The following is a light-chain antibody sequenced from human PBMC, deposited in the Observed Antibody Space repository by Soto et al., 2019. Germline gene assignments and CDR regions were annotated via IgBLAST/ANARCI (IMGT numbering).Light chain of an antibody. J-gene: IGKJ1*01. Sequence: MAQSPATLSVSPGERVTLSCRASQSVSSNLAWYQQKPGKGPKLLIYKASSLESGVPSRFSGSGSGTEFTLTISSLQPEDFATYYCQQYNGFWFGQGTKVDIK. CDR1: QSVSSN. CDR2: KAS. V-gene: IGKV1-5*03. CDR3: QQYNGFW.